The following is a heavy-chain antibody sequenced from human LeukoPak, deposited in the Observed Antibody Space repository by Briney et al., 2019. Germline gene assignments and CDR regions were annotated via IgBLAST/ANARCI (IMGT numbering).Heavy chain of an antibody. V-gene: IGHV4-59*01. J-gene: IGHJ4*02. CDR1: GGSISSYY. Sequence: SETLSLTCTVSGGSISSYYWSWIRKPPGKELEWIGYIYYSGSTNYNPSLKSRVTISVDTSKNQFSLKLSSVTAADTAVYYCARVDSGSWPIPHFDYWGQGTLVTVSS. CDR2: IYYSGST. D-gene: IGHD6-13*01. CDR3: ARVDSGSWPIPHFDY.